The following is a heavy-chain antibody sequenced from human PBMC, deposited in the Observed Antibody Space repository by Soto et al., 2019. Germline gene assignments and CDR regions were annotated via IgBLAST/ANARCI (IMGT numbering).Heavy chain of an antibody. CDR1: GGSISSGGYS. Sequence: SETLSLTCAVSGGSISSGGYSWSWIRQPPGKGLEWIGYIYHSGSTYYNPSLKSRVTISVDRSKNQFSLKLSSVTAADTAVYYCVRGGYSYGFGWFGPWGQGTLVTVSS. V-gene: IGHV4-30-2*01. CDR2: IYHSGST. D-gene: IGHD5-18*01. CDR3: VRGGYSYGFGWFGP. J-gene: IGHJ5*02.